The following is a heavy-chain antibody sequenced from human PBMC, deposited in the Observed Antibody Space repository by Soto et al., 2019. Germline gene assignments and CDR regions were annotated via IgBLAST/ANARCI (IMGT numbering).Heavy chain of an antibody. CDR2: ISGGGNNT. J-gene: IGHJ3*02. V-gene: IGHV3-23*01. CDR1: GFTFSSYA. D-gene: IGHD3-16*01. CDR3: AKLRGGGLGDAVEN. Sequence: VGSLRLSCASSGFTFSSYAMSCVRHTPGKGLEWLSVISGGGNNTYYAGSVKGRFTVSRGNSENTLYLQMNSLRVEDTAVYYCAKLRGGGLGDAVENRGQGTTVTV.